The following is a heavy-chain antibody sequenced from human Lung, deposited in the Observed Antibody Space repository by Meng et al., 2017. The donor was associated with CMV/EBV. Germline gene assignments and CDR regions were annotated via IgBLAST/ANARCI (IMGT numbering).Heavy chain of an antibody. CDR3: AHYYGSGRQATGAFDI. J-gene: IGHJ3*02. D-gene: IGHD3-10*01. CDR2: ISTSGDTT. CDR1: GFIFSYYE. V-gene: IGHV3-48*03. Sequence: SCAASGFIFSYYEMSWVRQAPGRGLEWLSYISTSGDTTHYADSVKGRFTISRDNAKNSLYLQTNSLTPEDTAIYYCAHYYGSGRQATGAFDIWVQGKXV.